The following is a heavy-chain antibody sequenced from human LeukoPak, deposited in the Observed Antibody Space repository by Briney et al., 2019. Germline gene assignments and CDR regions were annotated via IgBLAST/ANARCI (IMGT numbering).Heavy chain of an antibody. D-gene: IGHD2-21*02. Sequence: PSETLSLTCTVSGGSISSSSYYWGWIRQPPGKGLEWIGSIYYSGSTCHNPSLKSRVTISVDTSKNQFSLKLSSVTAADTAVYYCASPMTSDAFDIWGQGTMVTVSS. CDR3: ASPMTSDAFDI. CDR1: GGSISSSSYY. V-gene: IGHV4-39*01. J-gene: IGHJ3*02. CDR2: IYYSGST.